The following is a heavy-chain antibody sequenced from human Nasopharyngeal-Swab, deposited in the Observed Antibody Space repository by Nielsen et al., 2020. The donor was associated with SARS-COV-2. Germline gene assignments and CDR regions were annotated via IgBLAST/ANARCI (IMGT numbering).Heavy chain of an antibody. V-gene: IGHV1-69*10. J-gene: IGHJ6*03. Sequence: SVKVSCKTSGGTFSSYGISWVRQAPGEGLEWMGGIIPVLPITRYAQKFRDRVTITADTSTSTAYMELSSLRSEDPATYYCARGGWLRRDYYYVYYYMDVWGKGTTVTVSS. CDR3: ARGGWLRRDYYYVYYYMDV. CDR2: IIPVLPIT. D-gene: IGHD5-24*01. CDR1: GGTFSSYG.